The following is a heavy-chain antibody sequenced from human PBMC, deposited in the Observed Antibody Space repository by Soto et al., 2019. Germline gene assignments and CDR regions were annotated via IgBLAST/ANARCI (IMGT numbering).Heavy chain of an antibody. Sequence: SETLSLTCTVSGGAISTYYWSWFRQPPGKGLEWIAFIYYSGSTNYNPSLKSRVTISVDTSKNQFSLKLSSVTAADTAVYYCARGRIAADLWGQGTLVTVSS. D-gene: IGHD6-13*01. CDR1: GGAISTYY. J-gene: IGHJ4*02. V-gene: IGHV4-59*12. CDR2: IYYSGST. CDR3: ARGRIAADL.